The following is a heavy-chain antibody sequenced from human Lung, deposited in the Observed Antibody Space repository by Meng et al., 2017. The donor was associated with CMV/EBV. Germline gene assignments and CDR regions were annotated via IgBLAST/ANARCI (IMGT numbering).Heavy chain of an antibody. D-gene: IGHD3-3*01. Sequence: SXXVSXKASGGTFSNYAISWVRQAPGQGLEWMGGIIPIIGKTSYAQNLQGRVTITADKSTSTVYMELSSLRSEDTAVYYCARTLIGVARFDPWGQGTLVTVFS. J-gene: IGHJ5*02. CDR3: ARTLIGVARFDP. CDR1: GGTFSNYA. V-gene: IGHV1-69*10. CDR2: IIPIIGKT.